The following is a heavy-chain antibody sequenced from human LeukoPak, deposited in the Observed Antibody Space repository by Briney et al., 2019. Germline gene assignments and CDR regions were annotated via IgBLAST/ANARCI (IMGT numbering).Heavy chain of an antibody. Sequence: TPETLSLTCTVSGVSFSSYCWNWIRQPPGKGLEWIGYICYSGSTNYNPSLKSRVTISVDPSKNQFSLKLSSVTAADTAVYYCARDKVPGDYWGQGTLVTVSS. CDR2: ICYSGST. CDR3: ARDKVPGDY. V-gene: IGHV4-59*01. J-gene: IGHJ4*02. CDR1: GVSFSSYC.